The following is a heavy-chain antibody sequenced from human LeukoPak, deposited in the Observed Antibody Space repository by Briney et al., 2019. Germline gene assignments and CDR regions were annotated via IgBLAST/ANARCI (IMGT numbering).Heavy chain of an antibody. Sequence: GGSLRLPCAASGFTFSRYSMNWVRQAPGKGLEWVSSMSSSSGLIYYGDSVKGRFTVSRDNVKRSLYLQMNSLRADDTAVYYCAREFDGSASGGGYGGQGTLVTVPS. D-gene: IGHD2-15*01. J-gene: IGHJ4*02. CDR3: AREFDGSASGGGY. CDR2: MSSSSGLI. V-gene: IGHV3-21*01. CDR1: GFTFSRYS.